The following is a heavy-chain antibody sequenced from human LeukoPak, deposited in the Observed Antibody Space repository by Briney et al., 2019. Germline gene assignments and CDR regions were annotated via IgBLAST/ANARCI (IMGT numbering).Heavy chain of an antibody. CDR2: IRYDGSNK. CDR1: GFTFSSYG. D-gene: IGHD2-15*01. V-gene: IGHV3-30*02. J-gene: IGHJ4*02. Sequence: GGSLRLSCAASGFTFSSYGMHWVRQALGKGLEWVAFIRYDGSNKYYADSVKGRFTISRDNSKNTLYLQMNSLRAEDTAVYYCAKDGSKVAATGADYWGQGTLVTVSS. CDR3: AKDGSKVAATGADY.